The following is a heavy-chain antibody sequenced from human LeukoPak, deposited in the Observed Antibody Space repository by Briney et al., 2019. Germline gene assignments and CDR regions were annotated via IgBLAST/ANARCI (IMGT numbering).Heavy chain of an antibody. V-gene: IGHV1-2*02. D-gene: IGHD2-2*01. CDR3: ASYQASNTDHFDY. J-gene: IGHJ4*02. Sequence: ASVKVSCKASGYTFTGYYIHWVRQAPGQGLEWMGWINPNSGGTNYAQKFQGRVTMTRDTSISTAYMELSRLRSDDTAVYYCASYQASNTDHFDYWGQGTLVTVSS. CDR1: GYTFTGYY. CDR2: INPNSGGT.